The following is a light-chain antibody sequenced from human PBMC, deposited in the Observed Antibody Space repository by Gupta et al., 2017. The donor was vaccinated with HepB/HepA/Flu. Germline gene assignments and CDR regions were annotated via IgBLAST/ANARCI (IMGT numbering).Light chain of an antibody. CDR1: QSILYSSTKNNY. V-gene: IGKV4-1*01. CDR2: WAS. J-gene: IGKJ1*01. Sequence: DIVMTQSPDSLSVFPGERSTIHCMSSQSILYSSTKNNYLAWYQQKPGKLPKLLIYWASTRESGVPARFSGSGSGTDFTLTIDSLQAEDVAVYYCQQYYNIPWTFGQGTKVEIK. CDR3: QQYYNIPWT.